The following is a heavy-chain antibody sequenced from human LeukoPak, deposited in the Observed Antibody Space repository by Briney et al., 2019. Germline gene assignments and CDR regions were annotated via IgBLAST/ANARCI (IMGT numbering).Heavy chain of an antibody. J-gene: IGHJ4*02. D-gene: IGHD2-21*01. CDR1: GFTFSSYG. CDR3: ARDELVRGGSYYFDY. Sequence: GGSLRLSCAASGFTFSSYGMHWVRQAPGKGLEWVAVIWYDGSNKYYADSVKGRFTISRDNSKNTLYLQMNSLRAEDTAVYYCARDELVRGGSYYFDYWGQGTLVTVSS. CDR2: IWYDGSNK. V-gene: IGHV3-33*01.